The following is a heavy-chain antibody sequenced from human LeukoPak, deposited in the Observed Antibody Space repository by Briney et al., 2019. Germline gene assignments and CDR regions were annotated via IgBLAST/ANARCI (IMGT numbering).Heavy chain of an antibody. CDR3: ARDARLDY. V-gene: IGHV3-21*01. CDR2: ISSSSSYI. J-gene: IGHJ4*02. CDR1: GFTFSSYS. Sequence: PGGSLRLSCAASGFTFSSYSMNWVRQAPGKGLEWVSSISSSSSYIYYAGSVKGRFTISRDNAKNSLYLQMNSLRAEDTAVYYCARDARLDYWGQGTLVTVSS.